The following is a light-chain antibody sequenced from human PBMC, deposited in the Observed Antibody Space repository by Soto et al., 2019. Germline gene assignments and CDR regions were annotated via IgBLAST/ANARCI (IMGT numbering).Light chain of an antibody. J-gene: IGKJ1*01. Sequence: DVQLTQSPSTQSASVGDRVTITCLASQIIDSWLAWYQQKPGNAPKLLIYRASNLESGVPSRFSGSRSGAGFTLTISGLQPDDFATYYCQQYYGYPWTFGPGTKVEVK. CDR1: QIIDSW. V-gene: IGKV1-5*03. CDR2: RAS. CDR3: QQYYGYPWT.